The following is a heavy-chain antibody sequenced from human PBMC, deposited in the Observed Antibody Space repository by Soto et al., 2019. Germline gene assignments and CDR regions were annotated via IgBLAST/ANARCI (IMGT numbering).Heavy chain of an antibody. CDR1: GFTFSSYA. J-gene: IGHJ6*02. D-gene: IGHD3-10*01. V-gene: IGHV3-23*01. CDR3: AKDAGMQPRGKYYGMDV. CDR2: ISGSGGST. Sequence: GGSLRLSCAASGFTFSSYAMSWVRQAPGKGLEWVSAISGSGGSTYYADSVKGRFTISRDNSKNTLYLQMNSLRAEDTAVYYCAKDAGMQPRGKYYGMDVWGQGTTVTVS.